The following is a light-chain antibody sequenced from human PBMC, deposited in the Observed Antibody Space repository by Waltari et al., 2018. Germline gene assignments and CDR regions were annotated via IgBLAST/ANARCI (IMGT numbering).Light chain of an antibody. J-gene: IGLJ3*02. CDR2: SNN. V-gene: IGLV1-47*02. Sequence: QSVLTQPPSASGTPGQRVTIPCSAPTSNIGTTLVFWYQQRPGMAPKLLIYSNNQRPSGVPDRFSDSKSGTSASLAISGLRSEDEADYYCAAWDDRVRGRVFGGGTKLTVL. CDR3: AAWDDRVRGRV. CDR1: TSNIGTTL.